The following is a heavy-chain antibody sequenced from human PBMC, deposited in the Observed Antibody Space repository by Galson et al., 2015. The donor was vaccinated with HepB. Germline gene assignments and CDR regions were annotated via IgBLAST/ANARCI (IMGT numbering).Heavy chain of an antibody. CDR2: ISGSGGST. Sequence: SLRLSCAASGFTFSSYAMSWVRQAPGKGLEWVSAISGSGGSTYYADSVKGRFTISRDNSKNTLYLQMNSLRAEDTAVYYCAKDLNTMVRGVIWGRYFDYWGQGTLVTVSS. J-gene: IGHJ4*02. CDR3: AKDLNTMVRGVIWGRYFDY. CDR1: GFTFSSYA. D-gene: IGHD3-10*01. V-gene: IGHV3-23*01.